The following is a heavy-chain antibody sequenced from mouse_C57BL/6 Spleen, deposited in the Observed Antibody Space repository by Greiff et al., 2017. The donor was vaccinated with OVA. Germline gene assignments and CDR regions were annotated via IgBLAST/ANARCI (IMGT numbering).Heavy chain of an antibody. CDR3: AREGGYFDY. Sequence: VQLQQPGAELVMPGASVKLSCEASGYTFTSYWMHWVKQRPGQGLEWIGEIDPSDSYTNYNQKFNGKSTLTVDKSSSTAYMQLSSLTSEDSAVYYCAREGGYFDYWGQGTTLTVSS. V-gene: IGHV1-69*01. J-gene: IGHJ2*01. CDR2: IDPSDSYT. CDR1: GYTFTSYW. D-gene: IGHD3-3*01.